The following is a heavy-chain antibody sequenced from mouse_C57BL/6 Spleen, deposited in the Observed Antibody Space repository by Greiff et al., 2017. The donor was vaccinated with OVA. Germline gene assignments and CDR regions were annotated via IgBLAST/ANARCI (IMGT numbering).Heavy chain of an antibody. Sequence: EVQLQQSGPELVKPGASVKISCKASGYTFTDYYMNWVKQSHGKSLEWIGDINPNNGGTSYNQKFKGKATLTVDKSSSTAYMELRSLTSEDSAVYYCARWGSNYEGVYWGQGTTLTVSS. V-gene: IGHV1-26*01. CDR1: GYTFTDYY. D-gene: IGHD2-5*01. CDR3: ARWGSNYEGVY. CDR2: INPNNGGT. J-gene: IGHJ2*01.